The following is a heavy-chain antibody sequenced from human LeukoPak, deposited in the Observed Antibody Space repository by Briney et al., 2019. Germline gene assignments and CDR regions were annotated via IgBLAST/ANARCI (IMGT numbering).Heavy chain of an antibody. CDR3: ARDTYIYGMDV. CDR2: IYHSGST. Sequence: PSETLSLTCAVYGGSFSGYYWSWIRQPPGKGVEWIGEIYHSGSTNYNPSLKSRVTISVDKSKNQFSLKLSSVTAADTAVYYCARDTYIYGMDVWGQGTTVTVSS. V-gene: IGHV4-34*01. CDR1: GGSFSGYY. J-gene: IGHJ6*02. D-gene: IGHD1-14*01.